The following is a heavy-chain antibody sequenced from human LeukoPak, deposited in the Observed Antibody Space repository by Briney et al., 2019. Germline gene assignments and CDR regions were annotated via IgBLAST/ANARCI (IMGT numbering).Heavy chain of an antibody. CDR3: ASPLLWFGEFVDAFDI. Sequence: SETLSLTCAVSGYSLSSGYYWGWIRQPPGKGLEWIGMIYHSGSTYYNPSLKGRVTISVDTSKNQFSLKLSSVTAADTAVYYCASPLLWFGEFVDAFDIWGQGTMVTVSS. D-gene: IGHD3-10*01. V-gene: IGHV4-38-2*01. CDR1: GYSLSSGYY. CDR2: IYHSGST. J-gene: IGHJ3*02.